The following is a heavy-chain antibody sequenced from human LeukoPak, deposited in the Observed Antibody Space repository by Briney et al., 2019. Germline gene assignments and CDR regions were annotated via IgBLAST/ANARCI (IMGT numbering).Heavy chain of an antibody. Sequence: SVKVSCKASGGTFSSYAISWVRQAPGQGLEWIGGIIPIFGTANYAQKFQGRVTITADESTSTAYMELSSLRSEDTAVYYCARGNYYYDSSGYYYGQFDYWGQGTLVTVSS. J-gene: IGHJ4*02. CDR3: ARGNYYYDSSGYYYGQFDY. CDR2: IIPIFGTA. V-gene: IGHV1-69*01. D-gene: IGHD3-22*01. CDR1: GGTFSSYA.